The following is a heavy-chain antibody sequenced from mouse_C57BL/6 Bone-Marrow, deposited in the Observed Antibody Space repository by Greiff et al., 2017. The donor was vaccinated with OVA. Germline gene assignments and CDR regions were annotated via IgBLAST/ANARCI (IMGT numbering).Heavy chain of an antibody. CDR3: ARRYYSNYVGY. Sequence: EVQVVESGGDLVKPGGSLKLSCAASGFTFSSYGMSWVRQTPDKRLEWVATISSGGSYTYYPDSVKGRFTISRDNAKNTLYLQMSSLKSEDTAMYYCARRYYSNYVGYWGQGTTLTVSS. D-gene: IGHD2-5*01. CDR1: GFTFSSYG. CDR2: ISSGGSYT. V-gene: IGHV5-6*01. J-gene: IGHJ2*01.